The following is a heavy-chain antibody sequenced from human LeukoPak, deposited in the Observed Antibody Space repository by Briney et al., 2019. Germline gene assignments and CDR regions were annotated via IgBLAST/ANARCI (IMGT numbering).Heavy chain of an antibody. J-gene: IGHJ5*02. D-gene: IGHD3-22*01. Sequence: SETLSLTCTVSGGSISGYYWSWIRQPPGKGLEWIGYIYYSGNTNHNPSLKSRVTISVDTSKNQFSLKLTSVTAADTAVYYCARFCNYYDSSGYYYGFDPWGQGTLVTVSS. CDR3: ARFCNYYDSSGYYYGFDP. CDR1: GGSISGYY. CDR2: IYYSGNT. V-gene: IGHV4-59*01.